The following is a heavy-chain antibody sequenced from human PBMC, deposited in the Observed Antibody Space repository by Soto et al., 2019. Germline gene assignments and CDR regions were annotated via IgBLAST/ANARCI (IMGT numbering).Heavy chain of an antibody. CDR2: INSDGSST. V-gene: IGHV3-74*01. CDR3: ASPRGYYDSSGYLAFDI. J-gene: IGHJ3*02. D-gene: IGHD3-22*01. Sequence: EVQLVESGGGLVQPGGSLRLSCAASGFTFSSYWMHWVRQAPGKGLVWVSRINSDGSSTSYADSVKGRFTISRDNAKNTLYLQMNSLRAEDTAVYYCASPRGYYDSSGYLAFDIWGQGTMVTVSS. CDR1: GFTFSSYW.